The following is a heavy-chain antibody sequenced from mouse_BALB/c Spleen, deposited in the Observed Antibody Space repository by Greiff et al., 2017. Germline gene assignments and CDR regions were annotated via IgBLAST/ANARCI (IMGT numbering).Heavy chain of an antibody. CDR3: ARYSSGTGAMDY. Sequence: QVQLKESGAELARPGASVKLSCKASGYTFTSYWMQWVKQRPGQGLEWIGAIYPGDGDTRYTQKFKGKATLTADKSSSTAYMQLSSLASEDSAVYYCARYSSGTGAMDYWGQGTSVTVSS. J-gene: IGHJ4*01. CDR1: GYTFTSYW. V-gene: IGHV1-87*01. CDR2: IYPGDGDT. D-gene: IGHD3-1*01.